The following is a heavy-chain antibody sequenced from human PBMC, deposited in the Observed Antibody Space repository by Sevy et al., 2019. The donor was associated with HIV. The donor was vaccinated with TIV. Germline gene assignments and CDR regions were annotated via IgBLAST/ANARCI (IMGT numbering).Heavy chain of an antibody. V-gene: IGHV3-23*01. CDR1: GFTFSSYA. Sequence: GGSLRLSCAASGFTFSSYAMSWVRQAPGKGLEWVSAVSGSGGSTYYADSVKGRFTSSRDNSNNTLYLQMNSLRAEDSAVYYCLVVGTKYLMFDYWGQGTLVTVSS. J-gene: IGHJ4*02. CDR2: VSGSGGST. D-gene: IGHD1-26*01. CDR3: LVVGTKYLMFDY.